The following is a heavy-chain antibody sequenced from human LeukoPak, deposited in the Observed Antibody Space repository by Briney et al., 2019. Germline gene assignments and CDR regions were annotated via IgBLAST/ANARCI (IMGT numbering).Heavy chain of an antibody. CDR3: AKGRPYCSSTSCPYYFDY. J-gene: IGHJ4*02. Sequence: GGSLRLSCAASGFIFSSYAMSWVRQAPGKGLEWVSAISGSGGSTYYADSVKGRFTISRDNSKNTLYLQMNSLRAEDTAVYYCAKGRPYCSSTSCPYYFDYWGQGTLVTVSS. D-gene: IGHD2-2*01. V-gene: IGHV3-23*01. CDR2: ISGSGGST. CDR1: GFIFSSYA.